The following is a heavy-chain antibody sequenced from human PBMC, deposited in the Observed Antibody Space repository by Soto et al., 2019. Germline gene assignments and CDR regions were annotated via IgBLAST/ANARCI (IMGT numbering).Heavy chain of an antibody. CDR1: GGSFSGYY. CDR2: INHSGST. CDR3: AQQLVSWFVP. D-gene: IGHD6-13*01. Sequence: QVQLQQWGAGLLKPSETLSLTCADYGGSFSGYYWSWIRHPPGQGLEWIVEINHSGSTNYNPSLNSRFTISVDTSKCQSALKLSSVTATDTSVYYCAQQLVSWFVPWRQGTLVTVSS. J-gene: IGHJ5*02. V-gene: IGHV4-34*01.